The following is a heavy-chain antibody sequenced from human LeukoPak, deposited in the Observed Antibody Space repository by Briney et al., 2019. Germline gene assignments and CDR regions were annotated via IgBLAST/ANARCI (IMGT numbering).Heavy chain of an antibody. D-gene: IGHD2-15*01. J-gene: IGHJ4*02. CDR1: GGSISSSSYY. CDR3: ARRDCSGGSCYSFAY. Sequence: SETLSLTCTVSGGSISSSSYYWGWIRQPPGKGLEWIVSIYYSGSTYYNPSLKSRVTISVDTSKHQSSLKLSSVTAADTAVYYCARRDCSGGSCYSFAYWGQGTLVTVSS. CDR2: IYYSGST. V-gene: IGHV4-39*01.